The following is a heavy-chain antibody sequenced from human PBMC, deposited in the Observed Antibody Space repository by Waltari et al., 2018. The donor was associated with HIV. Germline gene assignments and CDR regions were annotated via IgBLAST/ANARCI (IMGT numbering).Heavy chain of an antibody. V-gene: IGHV4-59*01. CDR3: ARGRREGSYYCGMGV. J-gene: IGHJ6*02. CDR2: IYSSGST. D-gene: IGHD3-10*01. CDR1: GGSISGYY. Sequence: QVQLQESGPGLVKPSETLSLTCTVSGGSISGYYWSWIRQSPGKGVEWIGYIYSSGSTNYKSSLRSRVSMTIDSPKNQFSLKLSSVTSADTAVYYCARGRREGSYYCGMGVWGQGTTVTVSS.